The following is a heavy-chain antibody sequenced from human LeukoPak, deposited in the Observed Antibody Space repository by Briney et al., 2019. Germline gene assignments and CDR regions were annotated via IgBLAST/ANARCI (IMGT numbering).Heavy chain of an antibody. CDR1: GGPTSDYY. V-gene: IGHV4-4*07. CDR2: IYITGST. D-gene: IGHD3-22*01. J-gene: IGHJ6*03. Sequence: SETLSLTCTVSGGPTSDYYWSWIRQSAGTGLEWVGRIYITGSTNYNPSLQSRLSMSVDTSKNQFSLRLTSVSAADTAVYYCARLKYYDSTGYSPGYYMDVWGKGITVTVSS. CDR3: ARLKYYDSTGYSPGYYMDV.